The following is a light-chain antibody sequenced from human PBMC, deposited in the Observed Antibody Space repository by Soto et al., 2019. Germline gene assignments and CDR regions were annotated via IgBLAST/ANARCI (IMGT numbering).Light chain of an antibody. Sequence: QSVLTQPACVSGAPGQAITISCTGTSSDVGGYNYVSWYQQHPGKAPKLMIYEVSNRPSGVSDRFSGSKSGNTASLTISGLQAEDEADYYCTSYTSSNTPVFGTGTKVTVL. CDR2: EVS. J-gene: IGLJ1*01. CDR3: TSYTSSNTPV. CDR1: SSDVGGYNY. V-gene: IGLV2-14*01.